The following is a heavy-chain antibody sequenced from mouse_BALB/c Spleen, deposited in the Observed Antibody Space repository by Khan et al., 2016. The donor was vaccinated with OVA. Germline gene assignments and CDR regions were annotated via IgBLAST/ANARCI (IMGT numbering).Heavy chain of an antibody. Sequence: VQLKESGPGLVAPSQSLSITCTISGFSLTNYGVHWVRQPSGKGLERLVVIWSDGSTTYNSALKSILTISKDKSKSQVFLKMNSHQTDDTAMNFCARQPYYHYNIMDYWGQGTSVTVSS. CDR3: ARQPYYHYNIMDY. D-gene: IGHD2-10*01. J-gene: IGHJ4*01. CDR1: GFSLTNYG. V-gene: IGHV2-6-1*01. CDR2: IWSDGST.